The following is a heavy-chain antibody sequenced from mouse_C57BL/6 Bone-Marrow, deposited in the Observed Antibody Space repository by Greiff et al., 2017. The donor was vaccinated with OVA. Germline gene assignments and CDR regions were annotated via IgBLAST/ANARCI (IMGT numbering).Heavy chain of an antibody. Sequence: QVQLQQSGAELAKPGASVKLSCKASGYTFTSYWMHWVKQRPGQGLEWIGYINPSSGYTKYNQKFKDKATLTADKSSSTAYMELRSLTSEDSAVYYCTGRRYYFDYWGQGTTLTVSS. J-gene: IGHJ2*01. CDR3: TGRRYYFDY. D-gene: IGHD4-1*01. CDR2: INPSSGYT. V-gene: IGHV1-7*01. CDR1: GYTFTSYW.